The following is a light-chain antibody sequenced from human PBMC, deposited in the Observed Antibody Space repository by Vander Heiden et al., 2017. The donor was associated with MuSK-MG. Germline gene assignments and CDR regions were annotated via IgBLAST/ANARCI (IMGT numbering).Light chain of an antibody. CDR2: DAS. Sequence: DIQMTHSPSSLSSSVGDRVTITCQASQDINNYLNWYQQKPGKAPQLLIYDASNLETGVPSRFSGSGSGTDFTFTISRLQPEDIATYYCQQYGTFGQGTKLEIK. CDR1: QDINNY. CDR3: QQYGT. J-gene: IGKJ2*01. V-gene: IGKV1-33*01.